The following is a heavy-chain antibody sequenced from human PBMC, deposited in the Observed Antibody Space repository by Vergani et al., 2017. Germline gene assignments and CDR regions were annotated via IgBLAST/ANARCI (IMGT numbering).Heavy chain of an antibody. CDR2: IYPGDSDT. D-gene: IGHD2-2*01. J-gene: IGHJ3*02. CDR1: GYSFTSYW. V-gene: IGHV5-51*01. CDR3: ARKLGYCSSTSCLHAFDI. Sequence: EVQLVQSGAEVKKPGESLKISCKGSGYSFTSYWIGWVRQMPGKGLEWMGIIYPGDSDTRYSPSFQGQVTISADKSISTAYLQWSSLKASDTAMYYCARKLGYCSSTSCLHAFDIWGQGTMVTVSS.